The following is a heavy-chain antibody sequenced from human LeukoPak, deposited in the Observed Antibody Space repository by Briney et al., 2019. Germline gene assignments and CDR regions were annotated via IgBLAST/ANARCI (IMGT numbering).Heavy chain of an antibody. CDR2: INPNSGGT. D-gene: IGHD2-21*02. J-gene: IGHJ4*02. CDR3: ARDSAYCGGDCYRNLDY. Sequence: ASVKVSCKASGYTFTGYYMHWVRQAPGQGLEWMGWINPNSGGTNYAQKFQGRVTMTRDTSISTAYMELSRLRSDDTAVYYCARDSAYCGGDCYRNLDYWGQGTLVTVSS. V-gene: IGHV1-2*02. CDR1: GYTFTGYY.